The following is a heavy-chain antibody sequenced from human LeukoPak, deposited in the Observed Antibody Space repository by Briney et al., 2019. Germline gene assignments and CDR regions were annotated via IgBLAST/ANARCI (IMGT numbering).Heavy chain of an antibody. Sequence: GGSLRLSCAASGFTFSSYGMHWVRQAPGKGLEWVSYISSFSSTIYYADSVMGRFTISRDNAKNSLYLQMNSLRAEDTAVYYCARSPNYKGTLDYGGKGT. CDR2: ISSFSSTI. J-gene: IGHJ4*02. CDR3: ARSPNYKGTLDY. V-gene: IGHV3-48*04. CDR1: GFTFSSYG. D-gene: IGHD3-10*01.